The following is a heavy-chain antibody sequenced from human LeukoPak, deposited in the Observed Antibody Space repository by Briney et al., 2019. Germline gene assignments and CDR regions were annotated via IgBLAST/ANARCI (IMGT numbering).Heavy chain of an antibody. Sequence: GGSLRLSCAASGFTVSSNYMSRVRQAPGKGLEWVSVIYSGGSTYYADSVKGRFTISRDNSKNTLFLQMNSLRAEDTAVYYCARDKRNSYGYDNWGQGTLVTVSS. D-gene: IGHD5-18*01. CDR2: IYSGGST. J-gene: IGHJ4*02. V-gene: IGHV3-53*01. CDR1: GFTVSSNY. CDR3: ARDKRNSYGYDN.